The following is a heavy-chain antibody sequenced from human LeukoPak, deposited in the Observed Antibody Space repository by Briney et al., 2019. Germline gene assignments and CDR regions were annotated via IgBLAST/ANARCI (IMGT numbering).Heavy chain of an antibody. D-gene: IGHD5-18*01. J-gene: IGHJ4*02. Sequence: GESPRLSCAASGFTFSIYAMSWVRQVPGKGLEWVSGLSSSGGTTYYADSVKGRFTISRDNSKNTLYLQMNSLRAEDTAVYYCAKGYMGDYWGQGTLVTVSS. CDR3: AKGYMGDY. CDR1: GFTFSIYA. CDR2: LSSSGGTT. V-gene: IGHV3-23*01.